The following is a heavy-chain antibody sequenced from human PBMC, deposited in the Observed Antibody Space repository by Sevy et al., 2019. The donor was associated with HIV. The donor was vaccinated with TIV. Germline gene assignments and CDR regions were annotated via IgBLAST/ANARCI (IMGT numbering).Heavy chain of an antibody. CDR3: ACGRMDCSGGSCYGWFDP. CDR1: GYTFTSYY. Sequence: ASVKVSCKASGYTFTSYYMNWVRQAPGQGLEWMGIINPSGGSTSYAQKFQGRVTMTRDTSTSTVYMELSSLRSEDTAVYYYACGRMDCSGGSCYGWFDPRGQGTLVTVSS. J-gene: IGHJ5*02. D-gene: IGHD2-15*01. V-gene: IGHV1-46*01. CDR2: INPSGGST.